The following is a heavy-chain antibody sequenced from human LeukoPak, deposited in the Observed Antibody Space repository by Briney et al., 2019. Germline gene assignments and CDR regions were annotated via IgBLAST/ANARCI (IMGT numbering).Heavy chain of an antibody. V-gene: IGHV3-30*02. J-gene: IGHJ4*02. CDR1: RFRFSSQG. Sequence: PGGSLRLSCAASRFRFSSQGMHWVRQAPGKGLEWVAFIRYDGSDKYYADTVTGRFTISRDNSKNILSLQMTTLRPDDTAVYFCVRDTSVGAAYFDFWGQGVLVAVSS. CDR3: VRDTSVGAAYFDF. D-gene: IGHD3-3*01. CDR2: IRYDGSDK.